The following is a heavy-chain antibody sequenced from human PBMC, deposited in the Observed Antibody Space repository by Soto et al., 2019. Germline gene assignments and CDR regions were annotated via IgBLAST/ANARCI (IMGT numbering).Heavy chain of an antibody. Sequence: QVQLVQSGAEEKKPGASVKVSCKASGYTFTSYAMHWVRQAPGQRLEWMGWINAGNGNTKYSQKFQGRVTITRDTSESTAYMELSSLRSEDTAVYYGARGITLPTPLDYWGQGALVTVAS. J-gene: IGHJ4*02. CDR2: INAGNGNT. D-gene: IGHD1-20*01. V-gene: IGHV1-3*05. CDR3: ARGITLPTPLDY. CDR1: GYTFTSYA.